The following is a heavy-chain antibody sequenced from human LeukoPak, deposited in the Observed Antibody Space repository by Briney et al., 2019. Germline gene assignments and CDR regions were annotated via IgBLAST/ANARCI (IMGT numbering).Heavy chain of an antibody. CDR1: GFTLSNHW. CDR2: INIDGRDT. D-gene: IGHD4-11*01. Sequence: GGSLRLSCAASGFTLSNHWMYWVRQAPGKGLVWVSRINIDGRDTKYADSVKGRFTISRDNSKNTVYLQMNSLRAEDTAIYYCARDPTEWGQGTLVTVSS. V-gene: IGHV3-74*01. CDR3: ARDPTE. J-gene: IGHJ4*02.